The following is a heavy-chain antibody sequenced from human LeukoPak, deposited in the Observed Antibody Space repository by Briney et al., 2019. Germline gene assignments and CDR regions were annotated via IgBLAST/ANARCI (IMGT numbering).Heavy chain of an antibody. J-gene: IGHJ4*02. CDR2: ISANGDTT. Sequence: GGSLRLSCAASGFTFSSDAMSWVRQAPGKGLEGVSGISANGDTTKYADSVKGRFTISRDNSKNTVFLQMNSLRADDTAVYYCEKEGRIAAGTGEYFDCWGQGTLVTVSS. CDR1: GFTFSSDA. D-gene: IGHD6-13*01. CDR3: EKEGRIAAGTGEYFDC. V-gene: IGHV3-23*01.